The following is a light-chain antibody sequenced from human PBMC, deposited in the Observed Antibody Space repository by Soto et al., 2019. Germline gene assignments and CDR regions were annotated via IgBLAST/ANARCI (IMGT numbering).Light chain of an antibody. J-gene: IGLJ3*02. CDR2: EVS. CDR3: SSYASSSTWV. V-gene: IGLV2-14*01. CDR1: SSDVGDYNY. Sequence: QSALTQPASVSGSPGQSITLSCTGTSSDVGDYNYVSWYQQHPGKAPRLIIYEVSYRPSGVSNRFSGSKSGNTASLTISGLQAEDVADYYCSSYASSSTWVFGGGTKVTVL.